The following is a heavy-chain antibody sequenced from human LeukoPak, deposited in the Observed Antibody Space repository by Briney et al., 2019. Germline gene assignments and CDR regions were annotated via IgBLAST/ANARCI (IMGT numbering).Heavy chain of an antibody. CDR2: ISSSGSTI. CDR1: GFTFSDYY. J-gene: IGHJ3*02. Sequence: PGGSLRLSCAASGFTFSDYYMSWIRQAPGKGLEWVSYISSSGSTIYYADSVKGRFTISRDNAKNSLYLQMNSLRAEDTAVYYCARYSSSWSKNDAFDIWGQGTMVTASS. V-gene: IGHV3-11*04. D-gene: IGHD6-13*01. CDR3: ARYSSSWSKNDAFDI.